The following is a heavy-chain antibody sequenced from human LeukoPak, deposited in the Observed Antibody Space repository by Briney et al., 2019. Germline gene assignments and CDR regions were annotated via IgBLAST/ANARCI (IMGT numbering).Heavy chain of an antibody. V-gene: IGHV3-11*05. CDR2: ITNSGTYT. CDR3: ARGHYGLDV. J-gene: IGHJ6*02. Sequence: PGGSLRLSCAASGFTFSDRYMSWIRQAPGKGLEWVSYITNSGTYTNYPDSVRGRFTISRDNAKSSLYLQMNSLRPEDTAIYYCARGHYGLDVWGQGTTVTVSS. CDR1: GFTFSDRY.